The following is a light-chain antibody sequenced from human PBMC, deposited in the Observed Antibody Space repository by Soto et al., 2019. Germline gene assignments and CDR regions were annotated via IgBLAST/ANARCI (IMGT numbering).Light chain of an antibody. Sequence: QSALTQPPSASGSPGQSGTISCTGTSSDVGDYDYVSWYQQYPGKAPKLLIYEVTKRPSGVPSRFSGSKSGNTASLTVSGLQAEDEAVYYCGSYAGNNPLVFGTGTKLTVL. V-gene: IGLV2-8*01. CDR1: SSDVGDYDY. CDR2: EVT. J-gene: IGLJ1*01. CDR3: GSYAGNNPLV.